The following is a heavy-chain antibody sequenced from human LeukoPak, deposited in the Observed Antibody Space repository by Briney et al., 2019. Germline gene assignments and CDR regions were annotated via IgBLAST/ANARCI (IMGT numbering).Heavy chain of an antibody. V-gene: IGHV4-38-2*02. J-gene: IGHJ5*02. CDR3: AKQLSNWFDP. D-gene: IGHD6-13*01. Sequence: SETLSLTCTVSGYSISSGYYWGWIRQPPGKGLEWIGSIYHSGSTYYNPSLKCRVTISVDTSKNQFSLKLSSVTAADTAVYYCAKQLSNWFDPWGQGTLVTVSS. CDR1: GYSISSGYY. CDR2: IYHSGST.